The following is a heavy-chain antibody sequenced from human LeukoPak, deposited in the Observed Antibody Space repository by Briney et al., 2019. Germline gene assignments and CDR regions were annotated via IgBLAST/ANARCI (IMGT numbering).Heavy chain of an antibody. V-gene: IGHV3-15*01. CDR2: IKSKTVGGKT. J-gene: IGHJ4*02. CDR1: RFTFNKYS. D-gene: IGHD4-17*01. Sequence: GGSLRLSSAEPRFTFNKYSMHWVRQAPRRGLEWVGRIKSKTVGGKTDYAAPVTGTLTISRDDSKNTLYLQMNSLKTEDTAVYYCTTDLPMTTVTTVDYWGQGTLVTVSS. CDR3: TTDLPMTTVTTVDY.